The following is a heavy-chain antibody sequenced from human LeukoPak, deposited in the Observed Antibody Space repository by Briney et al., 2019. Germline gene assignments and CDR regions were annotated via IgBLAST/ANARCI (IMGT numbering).Heavy chain of an antibody. V-gene: IGHV3-23*01. CDR2: ISGSGGST. D-gene: IGHD6-19*01. J-gene: IGHJ3*02. Sequence: GGSLRLSCAASGFTVSSNYMSWVRQAPGKGLEWVSGISGSGGSTYYADSVKGRFTISRDNSKNTLYLQTNSLRAEDTAVYYCAKGVPGSGWYSGFDAFDIWGQGTKVTVSS. CDR1: GFTVSSNY. CDR3: AKGVPGSGWYSGFDAFDI.